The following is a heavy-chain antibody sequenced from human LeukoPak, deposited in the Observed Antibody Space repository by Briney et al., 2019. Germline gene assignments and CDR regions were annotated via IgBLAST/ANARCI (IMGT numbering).Heavy chain of an antibody. CDR1: GGTFSTYA. J-gene: IGHJ4*02. CDR3: ARDMPLYGNPGIAVAGPYYFDY. V-gene: IGHV1-69*05. Sequence: SVKVSCKASGGTFSTYAISWVRQAPGQGLEWMGRIIPIFGTANYAQKFQGRVTITTDESTSTAYMELSSLRSEDTAVYYCARDMPLYGNPGIAVAGPYYFDYWGQGTLVTVSS. D-gene: IGHD6-19*01. CDR2: IIPIFGTA.